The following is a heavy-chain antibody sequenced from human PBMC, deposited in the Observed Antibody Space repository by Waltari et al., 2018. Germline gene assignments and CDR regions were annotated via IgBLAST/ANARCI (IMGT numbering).Heavy chain of an antibody. CDR1: GGSITGYY. D-gene: IGHD4-17*01. V-gene: IGHV4-59*01. CDR2: IYYNGNT. Sequence: QVQLQESGPGLVKPSETLSLTCTVSGGSITGYYWSWIRQPPGKGLEWIGHIYYNGNTDYNTSLKSRVTISVDTSKNQFSLKLSSVTAADTAVYYCAREIYGGNSRPYDYWGQGTLVTVSS. J-gene: IGHJ4*02. CDR3: AREIYGGNSRPYDY.